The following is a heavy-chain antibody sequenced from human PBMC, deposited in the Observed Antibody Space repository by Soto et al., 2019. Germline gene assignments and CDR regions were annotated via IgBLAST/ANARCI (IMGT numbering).Heavy chain of an antibody. CDR1: GFTFRNFC. CDR2: INQDGSEK. D-gene: IGHD3-3*01. Sequence: PGGSLRLSCAASGFTFRNFCMNWVRQAPGKGLEWVANINQDGSEKYYVDSVKGRFTIPRDNANNSLFLQMNSLRAEDTAIYYCARGSTYDSWSGYIYYVMDVWGQGTTVTVSS. CDR3: ARGSTYDSWSGYIYYVMDV. J-gene: IGHJ6*02. V-gene: IGHV3-7*03.